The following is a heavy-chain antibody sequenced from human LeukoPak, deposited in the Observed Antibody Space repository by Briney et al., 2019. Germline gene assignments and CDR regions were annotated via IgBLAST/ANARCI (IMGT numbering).Heavy chain of an antibody. J-gene: IGHJ6*02. CDR1: GFTFSSYS. CDR3: ARDPRNYGMDV. V-gene: IGHV3-30*14. Sequence: PGRSLRLSCAVSGFTFSSYSMHWVRQAPGKGLGWVAVISYDGTNKYYAGSVKGRFTISRENAKNSLYLQMNSLRAGDTAVYYCARDPRNYGMDVWGQGTTVTVSS. CDR2: ISYDGTNK.